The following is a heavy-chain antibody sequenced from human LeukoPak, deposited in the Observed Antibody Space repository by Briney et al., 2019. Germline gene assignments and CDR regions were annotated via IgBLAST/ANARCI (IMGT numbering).Heavy chain of an antibody. J-gene: IGHJ1*01. CDR2: INPDGRDT. Sequence: GRSLRLSCVVSGFTFNRCWMNWVRQAPGKGLEWVAHINPDGRDTYYVDSVKGRFTISRDNAQNSMYLQMNSLRVEDTAVYYCTSWGDTTAEYFQRWGQGTLVTVSS. D-gene: IGHD2-21*02. V-gene: IGHV3-7*01. CDR1: GFTFNRCW. CDR3: TSWGDTTAEYFQR.